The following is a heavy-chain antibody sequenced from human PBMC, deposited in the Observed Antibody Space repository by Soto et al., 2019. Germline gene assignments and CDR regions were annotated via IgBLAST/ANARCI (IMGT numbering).Heavy chain of an antibody. D-gene: IGHD1-26*01. CDR2: IHPSGST. J-gene: IGHJ6*02. Sequence: ETLSAIGDVYGASLSDYYWSRIRQSPGKGLAWIGEIHPSGSTDYNPSLKSLVTISLDTSKNKFSLKLTSVTAADTAVYFCSRGRDQYKVGNVWGPGTTVTVS. CDR3: SRGRDQYKVGNV. V-gene: IGHV4-34*01. CDR1: GASLSDYY.